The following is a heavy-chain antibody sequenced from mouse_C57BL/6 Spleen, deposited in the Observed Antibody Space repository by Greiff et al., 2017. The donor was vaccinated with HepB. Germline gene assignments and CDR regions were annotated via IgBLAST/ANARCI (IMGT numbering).Heavy chain of an antibody. J-gene: IGHJ2*01. CDR1: GFTFSDYG. V-gene: IGHV5-17*01. D-gene: IGHD1-1*01. Sequence: EVQLVESGGGLVKPGGSLKLSCAASGFTFSDYGMHWVRQAPEKGLEWVAYISSGSSTIYYADTVKGRFTITRDNAKNTLFLQMTSLRSEDTAMYYCARADYYGSSYVGDWGQGTTLTVSS. CDR3: ARADYYGSSYVGD. CDR2: ISSGSSTI.